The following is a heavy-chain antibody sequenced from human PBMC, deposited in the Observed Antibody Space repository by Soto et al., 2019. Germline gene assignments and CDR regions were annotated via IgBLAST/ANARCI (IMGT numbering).Heavy chain of an antibody. CDR1: GGSISSSH. V-gene: IGHV4-59*08. CDR3: ARSSGWFSDAFDI. D-gene: IGHD6-19*01. CDR2: ISYSGSS. J-gene: IGHJ3*02. Sequence: QVQLQESGPGLVKPSETLSLTCTVSGGSISSSHWSWIRQPPGKGLEWIGYISYSGSSNYNPSLKSRVIISLDTSKNQFSLKLSSVTAADTAVYYCARSSGWFSDAFDIWGQGTMVTVSS.